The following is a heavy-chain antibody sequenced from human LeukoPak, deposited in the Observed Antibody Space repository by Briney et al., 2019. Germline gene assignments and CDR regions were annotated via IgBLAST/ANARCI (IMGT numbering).Heavy chain of an antibody. CDR1: GGSISSYY. Sequence: SETLSLTCTVSGGSISSYYWSWIRQPPGKGLEWIGYIYYSGSTNYNPSLKSRVTISVDTSKNQFPLKLSSVTAADTAVYYCARFPLGYCSSTSCYDAFDIWGQGTMVTVSS. CDR2: IYYSGST. D-gene: IGHD2-2*01. CDR3: ARFPLGYCSSTSCYDAFDI. J-gene: IGHJ3*02. V-gene: IGHV4-59*01.